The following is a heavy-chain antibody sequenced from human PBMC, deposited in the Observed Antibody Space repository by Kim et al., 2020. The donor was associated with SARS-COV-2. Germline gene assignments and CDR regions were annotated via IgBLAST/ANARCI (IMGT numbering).Heavy chain of an antibody. J-gene: IGHJ6*02. CDR2: IRSSSNYI. Sequence: GGSLRLSCAASGFTFSSYSMTWVRQAPGKGLEWVSSIRSSSNYIYNADSVKGRFTISRDNDKNSLYLHMNSLRAEDTAVYYCARDLVRRGGVDDWGQGTTVTVSS. D-gene: IGHD6-13*01. V-gene: IGHV3-21*01. CDR1: GFTFSSYS. CDR3: ARDLVRRGGVDD.